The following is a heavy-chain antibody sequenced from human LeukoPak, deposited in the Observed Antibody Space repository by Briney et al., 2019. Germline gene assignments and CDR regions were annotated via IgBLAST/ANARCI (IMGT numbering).Heavy chain of an antibody. D-gene: IGHD2-2*01. CDR3: TADGNCQTTSCY. Sequence: PGGSLRLSCAASGFPFNNAWMSWVRQAPGKGLEWVGRIYSKTKGGTTDYPAPVKGRFTISRDDAKTMVYLQMNSLKTEDTAVYYCTADGNCQTTSCYWGRGALVTVSS. CDR1: GFPFNNAW. V-gene: IGHV3-15*01. CDR2: IYSKTKGGTT. J-gene: IGHJ4*02.